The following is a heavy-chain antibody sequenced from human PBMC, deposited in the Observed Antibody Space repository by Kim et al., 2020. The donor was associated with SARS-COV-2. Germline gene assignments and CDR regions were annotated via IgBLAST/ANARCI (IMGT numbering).Heavy chain of an antibody. V-gene: IGHV4-4*02. CDR2: IYHSGST. CDR3: ARRVGYSSGWYVSH. D-gene: IGHD6-19*01. CDR1: GGSISSSNW. Sequence: SETLSLTCAVSGGSISSSNWWSWVRQPPGKGLEWIGEIYHSGSTNYNPSLKSRVTISVDKSKNQFSLKLSSVTAADTAVYYCARRVGYSSGWYVSHWGQGTLVTVSS. J-gene: IGHJ1*01.